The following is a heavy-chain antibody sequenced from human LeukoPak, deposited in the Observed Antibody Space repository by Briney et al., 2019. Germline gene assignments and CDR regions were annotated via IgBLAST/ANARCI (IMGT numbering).Heavy chain of an antibody. CDR1: GFAFTDYA. Sequence: GGSPRLSCAASGFAFTDYAISWLRQAPGKGLEWVSAITDSGGATYYADSVKGRFTISRDNSKNTLYLQMSSLRGDDTAIYYCAKAYTRSWYAAFDIWGQGTMVTISS. J-gene: IGHJ3*02. CDR2: ITDSGGAT. CDR3: AKAYTRSWYAAFDI. D-gene: IGHD6-13*01. V-gene: IGHV3-23*01.